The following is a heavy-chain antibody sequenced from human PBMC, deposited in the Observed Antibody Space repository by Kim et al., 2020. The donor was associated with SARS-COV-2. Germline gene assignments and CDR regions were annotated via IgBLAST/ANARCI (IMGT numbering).Heavy chain of an antibody. CDR3: ARVPYGDYVAYFDY. CDR2: IKQDGSEK. J-gene: IGHJ4*02. D-gene: IGHD4-17*01. Sequence: GGSLRLSCAASEFSFSDYWMSWVRQAPGKGLEWVANIKQDGSEKYYMDSMKGRFTVSRDNAKNSLFLQMNSVRVEDTAVYYCARVPYGDYVAYFDYWGQGTLVIVSS. V-gene: IGHV3-7*03. CDR1: EFSFSDYW.